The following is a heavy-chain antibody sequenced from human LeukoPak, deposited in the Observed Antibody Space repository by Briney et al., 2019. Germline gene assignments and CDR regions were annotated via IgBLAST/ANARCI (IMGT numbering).Heavy chain of an antibody. J-gene: IGHJ4*02. CDR2: FCLGRDT. Sequence: SETLSLTCTVSGDSVTNDFFWAWVRQPPGKELEWIGSFCLGRDTYYRPSLKSRVTISVDTSKNQFSLNLNSVTAADTAVYYCARWASISREPGGFFDHWGQGTLVTVSS. CDR1: GDSVTNDFF. V-gene: IGHV4-38-2*02. CDR3: ARWASISREPGGFFDH. D-gene: IGHD1-14*01.